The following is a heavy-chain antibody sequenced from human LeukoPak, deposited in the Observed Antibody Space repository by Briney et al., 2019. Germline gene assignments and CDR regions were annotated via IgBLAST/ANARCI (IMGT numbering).Heavy chain of an antibody. D-gene: IGHD3-22*01. J-gene: IGHJ3*02. V-gene: IGHV3-21*01. Sequence: GGSLRLSCAASGFTFSSYSMNWVRQAPGKGLEWVSSISSSSSYIYYADSVKGRFTISRDNAKNPLYLQMNSLRAEDTAVYYCAAMIGLDAFDIWGQGTMVTVSS. CDR3: AAMIGLDAFDI. CDR1: GFTFSSYS. CDR2: ISSSSSYI.